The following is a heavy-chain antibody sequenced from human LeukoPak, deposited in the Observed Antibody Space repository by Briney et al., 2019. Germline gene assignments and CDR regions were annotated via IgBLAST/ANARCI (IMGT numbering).Heavy chain of an antibody. V-gene: IGHV4-59*12. D-gene: IGHD3-10*01. Sequence: PSEALSLTCTVSGGSISGYYWSWIRQPPGKGLECIGHVYYSGSTYYNPSLKSRVTISVDRSKNQFSLKLSSVTAADTAVYYCARDRVRGAFDIWGQGTMVTVSS. CDR3: ARDRVRGAFDI. CDR2: VYYSGST. J-gene: IGHJ3*02. CDR1: GGSISGYY.